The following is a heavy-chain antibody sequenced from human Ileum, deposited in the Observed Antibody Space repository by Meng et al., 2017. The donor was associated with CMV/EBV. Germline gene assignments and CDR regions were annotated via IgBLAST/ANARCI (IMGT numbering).Heavy chain of an antibody. CDR3: ARGSYCVSDNCYRAFYS. V-gene: IGHV4-34*01. J-gene: IGHJ4*02. CDR1: GGSFSGHY. Sequence: SETLSLTCAVYGGSFSGHYWSWIRQAPGKGLEWIGEIYHNGSTEYNPSLESRVTISVDTSKKQFSLKLSSVTAADTAVYYCARGSYCVSDNCYRAFYSWGQGTLVTVSS. D-gene: IGHD2-2*01. CDR2: IYHNGST.